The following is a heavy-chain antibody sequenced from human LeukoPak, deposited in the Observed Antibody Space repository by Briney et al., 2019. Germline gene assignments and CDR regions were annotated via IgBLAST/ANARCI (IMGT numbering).Heavy chain of an antibody. CDR1: GFTFSSYA. Sequence: GGSLRHSCAASGFTFSSYAMHWVRQAPGKGLEWVAVISYDGSNKYYADSVKGRVTISRDNSKNTLYLQMNSLRAEDTAVYYCARATATTSELLYAVDYWGQGTLVTVSS. CDR3: ARATATTSELLYAVDY. V-gene: IGHV3-30*04. D-gene: IGHD2/OR15-2a*01. CDR2: ISYDGSNK. J-gene: IGHJ4*02.